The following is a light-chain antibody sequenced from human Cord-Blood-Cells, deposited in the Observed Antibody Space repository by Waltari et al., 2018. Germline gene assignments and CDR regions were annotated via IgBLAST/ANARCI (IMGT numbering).Light chain of an antibody. CDR2: WAS. Sequence: DIVMTQSPDSLAVSLGERATINCKSSQSVLYSSNNKNYLAWYQQKPGQPPTLLIYWASSREAGVPDRFSRSGSGTYFTLTISSLQAEDVAVYYCQQYYSTPWTFGQGSKVEIK. CDR1: QSVLYSSNNKNY. V-gene: IGKV4-1*01. CDR3: QQYYSTPWT. J-gene: IGKJ1*01.